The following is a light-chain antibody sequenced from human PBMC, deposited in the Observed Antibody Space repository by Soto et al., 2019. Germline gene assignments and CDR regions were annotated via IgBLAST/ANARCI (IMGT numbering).Light chain of an antibody. J-gene: IGLJ1*01. CDR2: GKN. CDR3: AAWDDSLNGYV. CDR1: SSNIGSNT. Sequence: VVTQPPAASGTPGHRITISCSGSSSNIGSNTVNWYQQLPGTAPKLLIHGKNYRPSGVPDRLSGSKSDTSASLAISGLQSEDEAEYYCAAWDDSLNGYVFGTGTKVTVL. V-gene: IGLV1-44*01.